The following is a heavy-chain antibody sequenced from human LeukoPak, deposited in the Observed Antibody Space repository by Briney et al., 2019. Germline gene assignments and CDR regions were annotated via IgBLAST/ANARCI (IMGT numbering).Heavy chain of an antibody. CDR1: GFTFSSYA. D-gene: IGHD3-3*01. CDR2: ISGSGGST. Sequence: QPGGSLRLSCAASGFTFSSYAMSWVRQAPGKGLEWVSAISGSGGSTYCADSVKGRFTISRDNSKNTLYLQMNSLRAEDTAVYYCAREVTIFGVVDYWGQGTLVTVSS. J-gene: IGHJ4*02. CDR3: AREVTIFGVVDY. V-gene: IGHV3-23*01.